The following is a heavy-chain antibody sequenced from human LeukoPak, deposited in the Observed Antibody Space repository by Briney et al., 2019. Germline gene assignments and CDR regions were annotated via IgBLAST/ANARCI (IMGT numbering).Heavy chain of an antibody. D-gene: IGHD5-18*01. CDR3: ARGRPWTAMVPGGDH. V-gene: IGHV1-69*05. Sequence: ASVKVSCKASGGTSSSYAISWVRQAPGQGLEWMGGIIPIFGTANYAQKFQGRVTMTRDTSISTAYMELSRLRSDDTAVYYCARGRPWTAMVPGGDHWGQGTLVTVSS. CDR1: GGTSSSYA. J-gene: IGHJ4*02. CDR2: IIPIFGTA.